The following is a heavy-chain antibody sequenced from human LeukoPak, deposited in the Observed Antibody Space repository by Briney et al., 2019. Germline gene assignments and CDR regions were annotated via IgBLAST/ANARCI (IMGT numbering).Heavy chain of an antibody. D-gene: IGHD4-23*01. CDR2: IKGDGSST. CDR1: GFTFSNYW. J-gene: IGHJ4*02. V-gene: IGHV3-74*01. CDR3: ARGRPHGNDY. Sequence: GGSLRLSCAASGFTFSNYWMHWVRQTPGEGLVCVSLIKGDGSSTTYADSVKGRFSISRDNAKNTLYLQMNSLRVEDTAVYYCARGRPHGNDYWGQGTLVTVSS.